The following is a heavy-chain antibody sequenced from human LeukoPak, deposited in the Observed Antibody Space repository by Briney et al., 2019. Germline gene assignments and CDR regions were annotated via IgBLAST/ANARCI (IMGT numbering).Heavy chain of an antibody. V-gene: IGHV1-3*01. Sequence: ASVKVSFTASGYTFTSYAMHWVRQAPGQRLEWMGWINAGNGNTKYSQKFQGRVTITRDTSASTAYMELSSLRSEDTAVYYCARDGTYYDFWSGYLYYYYYGMDVWGQGTTVTVSS. J-gene: IGHJ6*02. D-gene: IGHD3-3*01. CDR1: GYTFTSYA. CDR2: INAGNGNT. CDR3: ARDGTYYDFWSGYLYYYYYGMDV.